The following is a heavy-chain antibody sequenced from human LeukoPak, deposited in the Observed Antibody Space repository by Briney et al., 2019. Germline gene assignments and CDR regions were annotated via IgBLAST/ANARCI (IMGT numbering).Heavy chain of an antibody. D-gene: IGHD2-15*01. V-gene: IGHV4-4*07. J-gene: IGHJ5*02. CDR1: GGSMSSYY. Sequence: SETLSLTCTVSGGSMSSYYWSWIRQPAGKGLDWIGRIHNSGRTNYNPSLNSRVTISIDMSKNQFSLRLTSVTAADTAVYYCVREPEGYCSDLSCHNWFYPWGQGILATVSS. CDR3: VREPEGYCSDLSCHNWFYP. CDR2: IHNSGRT.